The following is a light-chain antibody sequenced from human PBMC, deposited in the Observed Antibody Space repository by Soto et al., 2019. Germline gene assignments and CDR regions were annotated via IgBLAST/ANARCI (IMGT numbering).Light chain of an antibody. CDR3: QQRSSWPIT. J-gene: IGKJ5*01. CDR1: QSVSRY. CDR2: DAS. Sequence: EIVLTQSPDTLSLSPGERATLSCRASQSVSRYLAWYQQKPGQAPRLLIYDASNRATGIPARFSGSGSGTDFTLTISSLEPEDFAVYYCQQRSSWPITFGQGTRLEIK. V-gene: IGKV3-11*01.